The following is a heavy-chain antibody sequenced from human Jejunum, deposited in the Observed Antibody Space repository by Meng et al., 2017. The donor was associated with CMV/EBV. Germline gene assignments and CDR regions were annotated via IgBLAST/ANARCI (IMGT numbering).Heavy chain of an antibody. J-gene: IGHJ4*02. CDR2: IWYDGTNQ. V-gene: IGHV3-33*06. CDR1: GFTFSSHG. CDR3: AKGYRTGSCVDF. D-gene: IGHD3-10*01. Sequence: TSGFTFSSHGMHWVRQAPGKGLEWVAVIWYDGTNQHYPDSVKGRFTISRDNSKNTLYLQMNSLRGEDTAVYYCAKGYRTGSCVDFWGQGTLVTVSS.